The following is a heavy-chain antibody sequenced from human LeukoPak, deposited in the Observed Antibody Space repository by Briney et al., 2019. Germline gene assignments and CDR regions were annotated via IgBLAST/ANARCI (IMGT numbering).Heavy chain of an antibody. D-gene: IGHD1-26*01. CDR3: ARGGPGAEILGFFNHGTFFDY. CDR2: VRSSGSTI. Sequence: GGSLRLSCAASGFTFSDYYMSWIRQAPGRGLEWVSHVRSSGSTIYHADSVKGRFTISRDNAKNSLYLQMTSLRAEDTAVYYCARGGPGAEILGFFNHGTFFDYWGQGALVTVSS. J-gene: IGHJ4*02. V-gene: IGHV3-11*01. CDR1: GFTFSDYY.